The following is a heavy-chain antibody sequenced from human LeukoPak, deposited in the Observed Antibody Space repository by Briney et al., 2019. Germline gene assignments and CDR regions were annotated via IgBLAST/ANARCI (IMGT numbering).Heavy chain of an antibody. Sequence: PGGSLRLSCAASGFTFSSYAMSWVRQAPGKGLEWVSGISGSDGSTYYADSVKGRFTISRDKSKNTLYLQMNSLGAEDTAVYYCAKEDYYGSGTYYDYWGQGTLVTVSS. V-gene: IGHV3-23*01. J-gene: IGHJ4*02. CDR2: ISGSDGST. CDR3: AKEDYYGSGTYYDY. CDR1: GFTFSSYA. D-gene: IGHD3-10*01.